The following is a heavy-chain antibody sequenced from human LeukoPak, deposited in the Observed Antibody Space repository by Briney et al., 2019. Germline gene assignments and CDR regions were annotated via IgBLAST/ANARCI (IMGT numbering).Heavy chain of an antibody. Sequence: GGSLRLSCAASGFTFSTYSMHWVRQAPGKGLEWMATIWDDGSNTYYADSVKGRFTISRDNSKNTLYLQMNSLRAEDTAVYYCARDSAVVTNAFDIWGQGTMVTVSS. CDR3: ARDSAVVTNAFDI. CDR2: IWDDGSNT. J-gene: IGHJ3*02. V-gene: IGHV3-33*08. D-gene: IGHD2-21*02. CDR1: GFTFSTYS.